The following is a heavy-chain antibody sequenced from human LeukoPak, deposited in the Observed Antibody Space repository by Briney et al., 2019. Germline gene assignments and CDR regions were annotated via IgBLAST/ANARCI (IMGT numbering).Heavy chain of an antibody. D-gene: IGHD3-22*01. J-gene: IGHJ4*02. CDR3: ARDGYYDSSGYQEYYFDY. V-gene: IGHV1-18*01. CDR2: ISAYNGNT. CDR1: GYTFTSYG. Sequence: ASVKVSCKASGYTFTSYGISWVRQAPGQGLEWMGWISAYNGNTNYAQKLQGRVTMTTDTSTSTAYMELRSPRSDDTTVYYCARDGYYDSSGYQEYYFDYWGQGTLVTVSS.